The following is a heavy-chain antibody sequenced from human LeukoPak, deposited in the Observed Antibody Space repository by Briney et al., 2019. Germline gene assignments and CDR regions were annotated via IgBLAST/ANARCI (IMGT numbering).Heavy chain of an antibody. CDR1: GFTFSSYG. CDR3: ANPNDAFDI. J-gene: IGHJ3*02. V-gene: IGHV3-30*18. CDR2: ISYDGSNK. Sequence: TGGSLRLSCAAYGFTFSSYGMLWVRQAPGKGLEWVAVISYDGSNKYYADSVKGRFTISRDNSKNTLYLQMNSLRAEDTAVYYCANPNDAFDIWGQGTMVTVSS.